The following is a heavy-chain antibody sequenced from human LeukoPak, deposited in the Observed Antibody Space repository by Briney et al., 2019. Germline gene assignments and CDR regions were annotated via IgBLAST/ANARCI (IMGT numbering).Heavy chain of an antibody. J-gene: IGHJ4*02. CDR2: INPTGGST. D-gene: IGHD1-26*01. CDR1: GGSFSSYA. V-gene: IGHV1-46*01. Sequence: ASMKVSCKASGGSFSSYAISWVRQAPGQGLEWMGLINPTGGSTGYAQKFQGRVTMTRDMSTSTVYMELSSLRSEDTAVYYCARVLVNISWGAQPLDYWGQGTLVTVSS. CDR3: ARVLVNISWGAQPLDY.